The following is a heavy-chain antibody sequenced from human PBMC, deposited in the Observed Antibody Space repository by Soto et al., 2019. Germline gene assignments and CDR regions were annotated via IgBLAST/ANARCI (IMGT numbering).Heavy chain of an antibody. CDR2: ISGSGGIS. J-gene: IGHJ5*02. CDR1: GFTFNSFA. D-gene: IGHD6-19*01. Sequence: EVQLLESGGDFVQPGGSLRLSCAASGFTFNSFAMTWVRQAPGRGLEWVSIISGSGGISYYSDSVRGRFTISRDNSKSTVYLEMNGLRDDDTAVYYCATRYSSGWSRYNWFGPWGQGTLVTVTS. CDR3: ATRYSSGWSRYNWFGP. V-gene: IGHV3-23*01.